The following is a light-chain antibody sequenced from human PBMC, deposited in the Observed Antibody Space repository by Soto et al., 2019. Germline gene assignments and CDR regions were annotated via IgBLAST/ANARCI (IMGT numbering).Light chain of an antibody. Sequence: EIVLTQSLATMSLSPGERATLSCSASQSVSSYLAWYQQKPGQAPRLLIYDASNRATGIPARFSGSGSGTDFTLTISSLEPEDFAVYYCQQRSNWPSITFGQGTLLEIK. CDR2: DAS. J-gene: IGKJ5*01. CDR1: QSVSSY. CDR3: QQRSNWPSIT. V-gene: IGKV3-11*01.